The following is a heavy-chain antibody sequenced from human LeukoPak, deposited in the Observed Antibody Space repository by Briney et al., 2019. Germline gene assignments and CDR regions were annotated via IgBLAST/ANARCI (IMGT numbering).Heavy chain of an antibody. Sequence: PGGSLRLSCAASGITVNNNDMTWVRQAPGKGLEWVSVIYSAGTTYYTESVKGRFTISGDNSKNTLYLQMNSLRAEDTAVYYCARDTAYYYDSSGYHAEWGQGTLVTVSS. J-gene: IGHJ4*02. V-gene: IGHV3-66*01. CDR3: ARDTAYYYDSSGYHAE. CDR2: IYSAGTT. D-gene: IGHD3-22*01. CDR1: GITVNNND.